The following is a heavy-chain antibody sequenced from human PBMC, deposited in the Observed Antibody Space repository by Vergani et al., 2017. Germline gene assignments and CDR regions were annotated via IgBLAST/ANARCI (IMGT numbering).Heavy chain of an antibody. Sequence: EVQLLESGGGLVQPGGSLRLSCAASGFSFSNAWMSWVRQAPGKGLEWVGRIKSKTDGGTTDYAAPVKGRFTLSSDDSKNTLYLQMNSLKTDDTAVYYCTTDSRFIRYFDDWGQGTLVTVSS. CDR2: IKSKTDGGTT. D-gene: IGHD3-9*01. V-gene: IGHV3-15*01. CDR3: TTDSRFIRYFDD. CDR1: GFSFSNAW. J-gene: IGHJ4*02.